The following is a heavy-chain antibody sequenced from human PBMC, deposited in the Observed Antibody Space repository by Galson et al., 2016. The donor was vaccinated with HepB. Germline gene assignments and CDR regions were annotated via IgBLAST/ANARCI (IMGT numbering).Heavy chain of an antibody. J-gene: IGHJ3*02. CDR2: IYSNEDT. D-gene: IGHD6-6*01. V-gene: IGHV4-39*01. Sequence: ETLSLTCIVSGGSISRDYYWGWIRQPPGRGLEWIGSIYSNEDTYYNPSVKSRVTISVDTSKNQFSLRLDSMTAADSGIYYCATRISPRPFDIWGRGTMVTVSS. CDR3: ATRISPRPFDI. CDR1: GGSISRDYY.